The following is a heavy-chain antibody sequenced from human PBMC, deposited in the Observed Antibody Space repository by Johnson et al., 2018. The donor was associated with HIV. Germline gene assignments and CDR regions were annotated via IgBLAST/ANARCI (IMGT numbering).Heavy chain of an antibody. CDR2: IYSGGTT. V-gene: IGHV3-66*01. CDR1: GFTVSSNY. D-gene: IGHD2/OR15-2a*01. Sequence: VQLVESGGGLVQPGGSLRLSCAVSGFTVSSNYMSWVRQAPGKGLEWVAVIYSGGTTDYTDSVKGRFTVSRDSSNNTMYLQMNSLGVEDTAVYFCVRESYVNIGPDSAFDVWGQGTMVTVSS. CDR3: VRESYVNIGPDSAFDV. J-gene: IGHJ3*01.